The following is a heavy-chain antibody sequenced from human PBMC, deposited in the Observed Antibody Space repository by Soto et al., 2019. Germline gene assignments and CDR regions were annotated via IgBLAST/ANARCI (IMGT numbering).Heavy chain of an antibody. CDR2: IYHTGSG. D-gene: IGHD3-10*01. CDR3: ARSGFGAHNDYYFGVDV. Sequence: VQLQESGPGLVKPSGTLSLTCAFSDGSISSNDWWRWVRQPPGKGLQWIGEIYHTGSGNYNPSLKSRGTITVDNSKNQFSLNLNSVTAAAMAVYYCARSGFGAHNDYYFGVDVWGQGNTVTISS. CDR1: DGSISSNDW. J-gene: IGHJ6*02. V-gene: IGHV4-4*02.